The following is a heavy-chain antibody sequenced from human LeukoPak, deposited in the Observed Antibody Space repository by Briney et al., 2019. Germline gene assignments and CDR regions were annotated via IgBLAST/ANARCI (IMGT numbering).Heavy chain of an antibody. CDR1: GFTFSSYA. CDR2: ISSSGNST. CDR3: AKRQGYYFDY. J-gene: IGHJ4*02. V-gene: IGHV3-23*01. Sequence: PGGSLRLSCAASGFTFSSYAVIWVRQAPAKGLEWVSGISSSGNSTYYADSVKGRFTISRENSKNTLYLQMSSLRAEDTAVYHCAKRQGYYFDYWGQGTLATVSS.